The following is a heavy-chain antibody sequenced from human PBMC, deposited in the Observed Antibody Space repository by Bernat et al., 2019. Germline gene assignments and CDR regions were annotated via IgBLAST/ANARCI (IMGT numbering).Heavy chain of an antibody. CDR3: ARGGTLGDFCDF. CDR2: ISNSGST. CDR1: GGSVSGYY. D-gene: IGHD2/OR15-2a*01. J-gene: IGHJ4*02. Sequence: QVQLQESGPGLVKASETMSLTCSVSGGSVSGYYWGWIRQPPGKGLEWVAYISNSGSTNYNPSLKSRVTISVDTSKNQFSLRLSSVTAADTAVYYRARGGTLGDFCDFWGQGTLVTVSS. V-gene: IGHV4-59*02.